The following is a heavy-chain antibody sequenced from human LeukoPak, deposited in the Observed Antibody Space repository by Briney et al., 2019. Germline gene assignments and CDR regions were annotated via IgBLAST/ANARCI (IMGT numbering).Heavy chain of an antibody. D-gene: IGHD2-21*02. J-gene: IGHJ4*02. V-gene: IGHV4-31*03. Sequence: SETLSLTCTVSGGSISSGGYYWSWFRQHPGRGLEWIGFIYFSGSTYYDPSLKGRVTISVDTSKNQFSLKLSSVTAADTAVYYCARGAAYCGGDCYSYWGQGTLVTVSS. CDR3: ARGAAYCGGDCYSY. CDR2: IYFSGST. CDR1: GGSISSGGYY.